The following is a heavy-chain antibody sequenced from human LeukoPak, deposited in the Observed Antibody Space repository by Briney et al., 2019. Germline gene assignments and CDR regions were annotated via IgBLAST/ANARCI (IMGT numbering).Heavy chain of an antibody. Sequence: SETLSLTCTVSGGSISSGGYYWSWIRQPPGKGLEWIGYIYHSGSTTYNPSLKSRGTISVDTSKNQFSLKLSSVTAADTAVYYCAGGSGALQGFDYWGQGTLVTVSS. V-gene: IGHV4-61*08. CDR3: AGGSGALQGFDY. CDR1: GGSISSGGYY. CDR2: IYHSGST. J-gene: IGHJ4*02. D-gene: IGHD6-25*01.